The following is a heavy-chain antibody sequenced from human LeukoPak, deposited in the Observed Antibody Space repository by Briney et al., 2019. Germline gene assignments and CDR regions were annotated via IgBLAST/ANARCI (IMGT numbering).Heavy chain of an antibody. J-gene: IGHJ6*03. D-gene: IGHD4-17*01. V-gene: IGHV1-46*01. Sequence: ASVKVSCKASGYTFSSYYMHWVRQAPGQGLEWMGIINPSGGSTSYAQKFQGRVTMTRDMSTSTVYMELRSLRSEDTAVYYCARDSLNRRGYGDSRWYYYYYMDVWGKGTTVTVS. CDR3: ARDSLNRRGYGDSRWYYYYYMDV. CDR1: GYTFSSYY. CDR2: INPSGGST.